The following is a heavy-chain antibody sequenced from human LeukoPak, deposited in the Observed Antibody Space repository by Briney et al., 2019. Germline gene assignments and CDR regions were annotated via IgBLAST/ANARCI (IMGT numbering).Heavy chain of an antibody. CDR3: ARKNYYDSSSIDF. CDR2: ISSSGSTI. V-gene: IGHV3-48*03. Sequence: GGSLSLSCAASGFTFSSYEMNWVRQAPGKELEWVSYISSSGSTIYYADSVKGRFTISRDNAKNSLYLQMNSLRAEDTAVHYCARKNYYDSSSIDFWGQGTLVTVSS. CDR1: GFTFSSYE. J-gene: IGHJ4*02. D-gene: IGHD3-22*01.